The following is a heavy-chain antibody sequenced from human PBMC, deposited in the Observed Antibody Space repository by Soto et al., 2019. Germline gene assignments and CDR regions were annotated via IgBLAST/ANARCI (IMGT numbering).Heavy chain of an antibody. CDR2: IYYSGST. CDR1: GGSISSGGYY. D-gene: IGHD3-10*01. J-gene: IGHJ4*02. CDR3: ARGKRRVYGSGGDYFDS. Sequence: QVQLQESGPGLVKPSQTLSLTCTVSGGSISSGGYYWRWIRQHPGKCLEWIGYIYYSGSTYYNPSLKRRVTISVDTSKNHFSLKLSSVTAADTAVYYCARGKRRVYGSGGDYFDSWGQGTLVTVSS. V-gene: IGHV4-31*03.